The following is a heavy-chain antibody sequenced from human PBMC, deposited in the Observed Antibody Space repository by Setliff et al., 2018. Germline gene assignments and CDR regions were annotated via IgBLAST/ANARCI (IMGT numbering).Heavy chain of an antibody. CDR3: ARMSGFLYMDV. V-gene: IGHV4-61*09. J-gene: IGHJ6*03. Sequence: SETLSLTCTVSGDSIRRRRXXWGWFRQPAGKELEWIGQVYTSWSTNYXPALKSRVPMSVDPSTNQFSLQLSSVTAADXXXYXXARMSGFLYMDVWGKGTTVTVSS. CDR1: GDSIRRRR. D-gene: IGHD3-3*01. CDR2: VYTSWST.